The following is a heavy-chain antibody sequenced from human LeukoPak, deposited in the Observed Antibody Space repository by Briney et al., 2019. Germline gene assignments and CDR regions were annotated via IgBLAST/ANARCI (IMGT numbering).Heavy chain of an antibody. V-gene: IGHV4-30-4*08. Sequence: PSETLSLTCTVSGGSISSGDYYWSWIRQPPGKGLGWIGYIYYSGSTYYNPSLKSRVTISVDTSKNQFSLKLSSVTAADTAVYYCARTTVTLYYYYYMDVWGKGTTVTVSS. CDR1: GGSISSGDYY. CDR2: IYYSGST. CDR3: ARTTVTLYYYYYMDV. J-gene: IGHJ6*03. D-gene: IGHD4-11*01.